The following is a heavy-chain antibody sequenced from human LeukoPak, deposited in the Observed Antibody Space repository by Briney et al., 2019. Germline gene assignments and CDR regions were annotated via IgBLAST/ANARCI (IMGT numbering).Heavy chain of an antibody. J-gene: IGHJ4*02. Sequence: SGGSLRLSCAASGFTFSSYSMNWVRQAPGKGLEWVSSISSSSYIYYADSVKGRFTISRDNAKNSLYLQMNSLRAEDTAVYYCASGAGDDFWSGYQYYFDYWGQGTLVTVSS. CDR1: GFTFSSYS. V-gene: IGHV3-21*01. CDR3: ASGAGDDFWSGYQYYFDY. CDR2: ISSSSYI. D-gene: IGHD3-3*01.